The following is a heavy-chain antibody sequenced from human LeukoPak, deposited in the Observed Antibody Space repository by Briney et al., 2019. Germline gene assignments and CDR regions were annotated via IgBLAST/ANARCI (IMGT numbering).Heavy chain of an antibody. Sequence: PTGGSLRLSCAASGFSVSSNYMSWVRQAPGKGLEWVSVIYSGGSTYYADSVKGRFTISRDNSKNTLYLQMNSLRAEDTAVYYCARDSRVVIPGSSAFDIWGQGTMVTVSS. V-gene: IGHV3-53*01. D-gene: IGHD3-3*01. CDR3: ARDSRVVIPGSSAFDI. CDR2: IYSGGST. CDR1: GFSVSSNY. J-gene: IGHJ3*02.